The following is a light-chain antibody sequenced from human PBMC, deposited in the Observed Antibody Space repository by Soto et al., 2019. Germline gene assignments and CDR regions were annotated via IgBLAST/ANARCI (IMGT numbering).Light chain of an antibody. CDR3: QLYDNSLYT. J-gene: IGKJ2*01. V-gene: IGKV3-20*01. Sequence: EIVLTQSPGTLSLSPGERDTLSCRASQSVSSTYLAWYQHRPGQPPRLLIYDASSRATGIPDRFSGSGSGTDFTLTISRLEPEDFAVYYCQLYDNSLYTFGQGTKLEIK. CDR2: DAS. CDR1: QSVSSTY.